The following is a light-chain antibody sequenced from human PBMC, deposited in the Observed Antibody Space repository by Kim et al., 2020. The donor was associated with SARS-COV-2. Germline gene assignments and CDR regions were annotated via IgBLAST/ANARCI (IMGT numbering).Light chain of an antibody. J-gene: IGLJ1*01. V-gene: IGLV6-57*04. CDR1: SGSIASNY. CDR3: QSYDSSIFYV. CDR2: EDN. Sequence: NFMLTQPHSVSESPGKTVTISCTRSSGSIASNYVQWYQQRPGSAPTTVIYEDNQRPSGVPDRFSGSIDSSSNSASLTISGLKTDDEADYYCQSYDSSIFYVFGTGTKVTVL.